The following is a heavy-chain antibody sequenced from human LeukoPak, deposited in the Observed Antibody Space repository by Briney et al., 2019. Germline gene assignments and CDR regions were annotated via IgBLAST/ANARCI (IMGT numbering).Heavy chain of an antibody. CDR3: ARAYCGGDCAYNWFDP. Sequence: ASVKVSCKASGYTFTSYGISWVRQAPGQGLEWMGWISAYNGNTNYAQKLQGRVTMTTDTSTSTAYMELRSLRSDDTAVYYRARAYCGGDCAYNWFDPWGQGTLVTVSS. CDR2: ISAYNGNT. CDR1: GYTFTSYG. D-gene: IGHD2-21*02. J-gene: IGHJ5*02. V-gene: IGHV1-18*01.